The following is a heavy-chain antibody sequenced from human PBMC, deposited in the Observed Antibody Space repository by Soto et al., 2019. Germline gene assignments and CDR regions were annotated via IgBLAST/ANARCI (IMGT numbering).Heavy chain of an antibody. CDR3: ARVGYYYYYGMDV. V-gene: IGHV4-31*03. CDR2: IYYSGST. CDR1: GGSISSGGYY. Sequence: PSETLSLTCTVSGGSISSGGYYWSWIRQHPGKGLEWIGYIYYSGSTYYNPSLKSRVTISVDTSKNQFSLKLSSVTAADTAVYYCARVGYYYYYGMDVWGQGTTVTVSS. D-gene: IGHD3-16*01. J-gene: IGHJ6*02.